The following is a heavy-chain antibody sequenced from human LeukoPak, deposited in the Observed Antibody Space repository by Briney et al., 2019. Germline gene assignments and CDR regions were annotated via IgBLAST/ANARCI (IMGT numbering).Heavy chain of an antibody. CDR3: AKGIAVHNRRLYYFDY. CDR1: GGSINSNYW. J-gene: IGHJ4*02. Sequence: PSGTLSLTCAVSGGSINSNYWWSWVRQPPGKGLEWIGEIYHSGSTNYNPSLKSRVTISVDTSKNQFSLKLSSVTAADTAVYYCAKGIAVHNRRLYYFDYWGQGTLVTVSS. D-gene: IGHD6-19*01. CDR2: IYHSGST. V-gene: IGHV4-4*02.